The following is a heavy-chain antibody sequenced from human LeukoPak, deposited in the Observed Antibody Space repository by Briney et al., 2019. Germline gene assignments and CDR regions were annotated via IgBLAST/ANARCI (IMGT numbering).Heavy chain of an antibody. Sequence: ASVKVSCKASGYTFTSYYMHWVRQAPGQGLEWMGIINPNGDATSYAQKFQGRVTMTRDTSISTAYMELSRLRSDDTAVYYCARDIVMVTYWFDPWGQGTLVTVSS. CDR3: ARDIVMVTYWFDP. D-gene: IGHD5-18*01. V-gene: IGHV1-2*02. CDR2: INPNGDAT. J-gene: IGHJ5*02. CDR1: GYTFTSYY.